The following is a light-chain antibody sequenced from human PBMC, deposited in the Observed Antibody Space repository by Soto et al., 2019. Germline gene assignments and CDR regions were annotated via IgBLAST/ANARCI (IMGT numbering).Light chain of an antibody. CDR3: AAWDDTLDGVV. J-gene: IGLJ2*01. CDR2: PNN. CDR1: SSNVGTNS. Sequence: QSVLIQPPSASGTPGQRVSISCSGSSSNVGTNSVNWYQQLPGTAPKLLLYPNNRRPSGVPDRFSGSKSDTSASLAISGLQSEDEAHYYCAAWDDTLDGVVFGGGTQLTVL. V-gene: IGLV1-44*01.